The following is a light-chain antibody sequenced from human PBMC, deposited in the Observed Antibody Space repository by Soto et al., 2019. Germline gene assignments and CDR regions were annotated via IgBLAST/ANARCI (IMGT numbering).Light chain of an antibody. Sequence: EIVLTQSPGTLSLSPGERATLSCRASQSVSSSYLAWYQHKSGQAPRLLIFTASGRATGVPDRFSGCGSGTDFTLTISRLEPEDFAVYYCQQYGTSPYTFGQGTKLEIK. CDR3: QQYGTSPYT. J-gene: IGKJ2*01. V-gene: IGKV3-20*01. CDR1: QSVSSSY. CDR2: TAS.